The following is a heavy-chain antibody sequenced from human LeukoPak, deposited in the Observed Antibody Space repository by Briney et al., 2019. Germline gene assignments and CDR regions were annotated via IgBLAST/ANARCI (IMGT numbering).Heavy chain of an antibody. Sequence: PSETLSLTCTVSGGSISSSSYYWGWIRQPPGKGLEWIGSIYYSGSTYYNPSLKSRVTISVDTSKNQFSLKLSSVTAADTAVYYCARRNIVVASFDYWGQGTLVTVSS. CDR1: GGSISSSSYY. CDR2: IYYSGST. CDR3: ARRNIVVASFDY. J-gene: IGHJ4*02. D-gene: IGHD2-15*01. V-gene: IGHV4-39*01.